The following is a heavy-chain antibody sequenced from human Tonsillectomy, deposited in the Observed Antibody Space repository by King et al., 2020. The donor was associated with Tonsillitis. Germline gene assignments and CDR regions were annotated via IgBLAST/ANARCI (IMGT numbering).Heavy chain of an antibody. V-gene: IGHV3-48*01. D-gene: IGHD2-15*01. CDR2: ISSSSSTI. CDR1: GFTFSSYS. Sequence: VQLVESGGGLVQPGGSLRLSCAASGFTFSSYSMNWVRQAPGKVLEWVSYISSSSSTIYYADSVKGRFTISRDNAKNSLYLQMNSLRAEYTAVYYCARAWGGYCSGGSCYSDYWGQGTLVTVSS. J-gene: IGHJ4*02. CDR3: ARAWGGYCSGGSCYSDY.